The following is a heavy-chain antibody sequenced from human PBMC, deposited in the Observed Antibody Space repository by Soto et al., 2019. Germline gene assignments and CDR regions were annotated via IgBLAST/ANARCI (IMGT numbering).Heavy chain of an antibody. V-gene: IGHV4-39*01. Sequence: QLQLQESGPGLVKPSETLPLTCTVSGGSISSSSYSWGWIRQPPGKGLEWIGSIYYSGSAYYNPSLKSRVTISVDTSKNQFSLKLTSVTAADTAVYYCARHRRIAVAGMGSEYFQHWGQGTLVTVSS. D-gene: IGHD6-19*01. CDR2: IYYSGSA. CDR3: ARHRRIAVAGMGSEYFQH. CDR1: GGSISSSSYS. J-gene: IGHJ1*01.